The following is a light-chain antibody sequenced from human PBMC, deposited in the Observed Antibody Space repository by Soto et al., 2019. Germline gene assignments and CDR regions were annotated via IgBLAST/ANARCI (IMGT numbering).Light chain of an antibody. CDR1: SSDVGGYNY. CDR2: DVS. CDR3: SSYTSSSTVV. V-gene: IGLV2-14*04. J-gene: IGLJ2*01. Sequence: SCTGTSSDVGGYNYVSWYQQHPGKAPKLMIYDVSNRPSGVSNRFSGSKSGNTASLTSSGLQAEDEADYYCSSYTSSSTVVFGGGTKVTVL.